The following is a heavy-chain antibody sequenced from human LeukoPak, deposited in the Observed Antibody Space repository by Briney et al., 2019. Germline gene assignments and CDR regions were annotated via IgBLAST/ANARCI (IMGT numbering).Heavy chain of an antibody. CDR2: IYYSGST. Sequence: SETLSLTCTVSGGSISSYYWSWIRQPPGKGLEWIGYIYYSGSTYYNPSLKSRVTISVDTSKNQFSLKLSSVTAADTAVYYCARGYSSGWYLGYEYYYYGMDVWGQGTTVTVSS. D-gene: IGHD6-19*01. V-gene: IGHV4-59*12. CDR3: ARGYSSGWYLGYEYYYYGMDV. CDR1: GGSISSYY. J-gene: IGHJ6*02.